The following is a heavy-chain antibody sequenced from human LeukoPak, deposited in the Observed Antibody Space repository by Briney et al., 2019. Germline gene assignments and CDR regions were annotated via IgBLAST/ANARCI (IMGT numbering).Heavy chain of an antibody. CDR1: GGSISSYY. J-gene: IGHJ4*02. Sequence: PSETLSLTCTVSGGSISSYYWSWIRQPAGKGLEWIGRIYTSGSTNYNPSLKSRVTMSVDTSKNQFSLKLSSVTAADTAVYYCARVLRGMATILFDYWGQGTLVTVSS. D-gene: IGHD5-24*01. CDR3: ARVLRGMATILFDY. CDR2: IYTSGST. V-gene: IGHV4-4*07.